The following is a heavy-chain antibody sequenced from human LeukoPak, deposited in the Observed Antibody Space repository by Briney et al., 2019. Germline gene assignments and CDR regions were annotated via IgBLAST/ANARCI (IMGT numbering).Heavy chain of an antibody. J-gene: IGHJ4*02. CDR3: ARVGNHYYDSSGYYYVDDY. Sequence: GGSLRLSCAASGFTVSSNYMSWVRQAPGKGLEWVSVIYSGGSTYYADSVKGRFTISRDNAKNSLYLQMNSLRAEDTAVYYCARVGNHYYDSSGYYYVDDYWGQGTLVTVSS. CDR2: IYSGGST. V-gene: IGHV3-66*01. D-gene: IGHD3-22*01. CDR1: GFTVSSNY.